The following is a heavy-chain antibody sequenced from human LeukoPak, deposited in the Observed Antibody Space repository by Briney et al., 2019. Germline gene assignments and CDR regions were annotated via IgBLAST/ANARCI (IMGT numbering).Heavy chain of an antibody. CDR3: ASWRNYDYVWGSRYFDY. D-gene: IGHD3-16*01. J-gene: IGHJ4*02. Sequence: GGSLRLSCAASGFTVSSNYMSWVRQAPGKGLEWVSVIYSGGSTYYADSVKGRFTISRDNSKNTLYLQMNSLRAEDTAVYYCASWRNYDYVWGSRYFDYWGQGTLVTVSS. CDR1: GFTVSSNY. CDR2: IYSGGST. V-gene: IGHV3-53*01.